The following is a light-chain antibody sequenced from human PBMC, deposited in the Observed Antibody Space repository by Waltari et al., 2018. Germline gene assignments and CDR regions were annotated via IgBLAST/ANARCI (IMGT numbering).Light chain of an antibody. Sequence: DTQMTQSPSSLSASVGDTVTITFQASEDLNKYLTWYQQKPGKAPKRLIYDASNLGTGVPSRFSGSGAGTAFTFSISSLQPEDIATYYCLQYDDLSITFGQGTRLEIK. J-gene: IGKJ5*01. CDR1: EDLNKY. CDR2: DAS. CDR3: LQYDDLSIT. V-gene: IGKV1-33*01.